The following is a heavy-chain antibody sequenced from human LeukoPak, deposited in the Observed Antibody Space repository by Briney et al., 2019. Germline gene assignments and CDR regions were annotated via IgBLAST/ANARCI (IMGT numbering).Heavy chain of an antibody. Sequence: PGGSLRLSCAASGFTFSSYSMNWVRQAPGKGLEWVSSISSSNTYMYYADSVKGRFIISRDNAKNSLYLQMNSLRAEDTAVYYCAREALSFDYWGQGTLVTVSS. V-gene: IGHV3-21*01. CDR3: AREALSFDY. CDR2: ISSSNTYM. CDR1: GFTFSSYS. J-gene: IGHJ4*02.